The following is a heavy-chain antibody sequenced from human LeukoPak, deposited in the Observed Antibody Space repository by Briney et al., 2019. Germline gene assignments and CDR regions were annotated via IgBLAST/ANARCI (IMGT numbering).Heavy chain of an antibody. CDR2: ISWNSGSI. D-gene: IGHD6-19*01. CDR1: GFTFDDYA. CDR3: AKEGDVSSGWYIDY. J-gene: IGHJ4*02. V-gene: IGHV3-9*01. Sequence: GGSLRLSCAASGFTFDDYAMHWVRQAPGKGLEWVSGISWNSGSIGYADSVKGRFTISRDNAKNSLYLQMNSLRAEDTAVYYCAKEGDVSSGWYIDYWGQGTLVTVSS.